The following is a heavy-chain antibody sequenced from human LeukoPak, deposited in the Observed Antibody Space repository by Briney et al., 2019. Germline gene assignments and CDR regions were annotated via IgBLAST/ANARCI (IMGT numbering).Heavy chain of an antibody. J-gene: IGHJ4*02. CDR1: GFTFSSSA. D-gene: IGHD6-19*01. V-gene: IGHV3-23*01. CDR2: ISNNGGYT. CDR3: AAGSGWSRSDY. Sequence: PGGSLRLSCAASGFTFSSSAMSWVRQAPGKGLEWVSAISNNGGYTYYADSVQGRFTISRDNSKSTLCLQMNSLRAEDTAVYYCAAGSGWSRSDYWGQGTLVTVSS.